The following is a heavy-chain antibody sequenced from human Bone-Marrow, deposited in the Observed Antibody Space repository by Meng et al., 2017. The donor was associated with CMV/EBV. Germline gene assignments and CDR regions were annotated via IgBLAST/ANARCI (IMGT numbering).Heavy chain of an antibody. J-gene: IGHJ3*02. D-gene: IGHD6-19*01. CDR2: VSPYNGNT. V-gene: IGHV1-18*01. CDR1: GYTFASYG. Sequence: ASVKVSCKTSGSTQPSGYTFASYGISWVRQAPGQGLEWIGWVSPYNGNTNYEQKFQGRVTMTRDTSISTAYMELSRLRSDDTAVYYCARGGAGSSGWLNAFDIWGQGTMVTVSS. CDR3: ARGGAGSSGWLNAFDI.